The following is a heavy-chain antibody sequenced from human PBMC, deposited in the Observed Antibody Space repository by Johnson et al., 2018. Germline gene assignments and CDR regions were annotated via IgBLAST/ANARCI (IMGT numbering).Heavy chain of an antibody. CDR1: GGSISSSSYY. D-gene: IGHD5-18*01. CDR2: IYYSGST. CDR3: ARTYSYLPYYRDV. J-gene: IGHJ6*03. V-gene: IGHV4-39*07. Sequence: QVQLQESGPGLVKPSETLSLTCTVSGGSISSSSYYWGWIRQPPGKGLVWIGRIYYSGSTYYNPSLKSRGTISVDPAKNQFSLKLSSVTAADTAAYYCARTYSYLPYYRDVWGKGTTVTVTS.